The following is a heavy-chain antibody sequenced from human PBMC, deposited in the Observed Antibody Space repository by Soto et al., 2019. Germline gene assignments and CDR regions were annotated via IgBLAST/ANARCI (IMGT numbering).Heavy chain of an antibody. CDR3: AKDPHHYYDSSGYYDY. V-gene: IGHV3-9*01. CDR2: ISWNSGSI. CDR1: GFTFDDYA. D-gene: IGHD3-22*01. Sequence: EVQLVESGGGLVQPGRSLRLSCAASGFTFDDYAMHWVRQAPGKGLEWVSGISWNSGSIGYADSVKGRFTISRDNAKNSLYLQMNSLRAEDTALYYCAKDPHHYYDSSGYYDYWGQGTLVTVSS. J-gene: IGHJ4*02.